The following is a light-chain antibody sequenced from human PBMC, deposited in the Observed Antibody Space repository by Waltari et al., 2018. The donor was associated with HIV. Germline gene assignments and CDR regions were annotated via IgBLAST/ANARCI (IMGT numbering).Light chain of an antibody. CDR1: SGSIASDY. V-gene: IGLV6-57*01. Sequence: NFMLTQPHSVSESPGKTVTISCTRSSGSIASDYVPWFQRRPGSFPTTVIFVHNQRPSGVPARFSCSIDSSSDSASLTISGLKSEDGADYYCQSYDGNNHVVFGGGTKLTVL. CDR3: QSYDGNNHVV. CDR2: VHN. J-gene: IGLJ2*01.